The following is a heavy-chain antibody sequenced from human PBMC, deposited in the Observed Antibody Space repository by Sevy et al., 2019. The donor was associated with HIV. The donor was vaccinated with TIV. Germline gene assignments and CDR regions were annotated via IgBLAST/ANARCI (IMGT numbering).Heavy chain of an antibody. J-gene: IGHJ4*02. CDR2: ISGSATGT. V-gene: IGHV3-23*01. D-gene: IGHD3-16*01. CDR3: AKDRDWLGEHYFDS. Sequence: GGSLRLSCAASYFTFSAYAMSWVHQAPGKGLEWVSTISGSATGTSFADSVKGRFTISRDNSKNTLYLQMNSLRPEDTAVYYCAKDRDWLGEHYFDSWGQGTLVTVSS. CDR1: YFTFSAYA.